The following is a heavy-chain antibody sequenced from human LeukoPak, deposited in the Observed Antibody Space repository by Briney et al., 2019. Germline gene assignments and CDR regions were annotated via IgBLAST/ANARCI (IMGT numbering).Heavy chain of an antibody. J-gene: IGHJ4*02. CDR1: GYTFTSYG. CDR3: ARASYYYDSSGYPIYYFDY. D-gene: IGHD3-22*01. Sequence: ASVKVSCKASGYTFTSYGISWVRQATGQGLEWMGWMNPNSGNTGYAQKFQGRVTMTRNTSISTAYMELSSLRSEDTAVYYCARASYYYDSSGYPIYYFDYWGQGTLDTVSS. CDR2: MNPNSGNT. V-gene: IGHV1-8*02.